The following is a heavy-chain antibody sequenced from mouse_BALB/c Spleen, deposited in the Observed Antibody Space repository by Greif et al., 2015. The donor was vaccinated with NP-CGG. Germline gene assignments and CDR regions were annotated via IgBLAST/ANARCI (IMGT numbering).Heavy chain of an antibody. Sequence: EVPRVESGGGLVQPGGSLRLSCATSGFTFTDYYMSWVRQPPGQALEWLGFIRNKANGYTTEYSASVKGRFTISRDNSQSILYLQMNTLRAEDSATYYCARDGYLDYWGQGTTLTVSS. CDR3: ARDGYLDY. V-gene: IGHV7-3*02. CDR1: GFTFTDYY. CDR2: IRNKANGYTT. J-gene: IGHJ2*01.